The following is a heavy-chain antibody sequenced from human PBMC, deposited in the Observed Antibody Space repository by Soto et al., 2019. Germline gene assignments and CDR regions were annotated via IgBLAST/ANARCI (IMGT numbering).Heavy chain of an antibody. D-gene: IGHD1-1*01. J-gene: IGHJ6*02. CDR1: GYTFSSYG. Sequence: ASVKVSCQASGYTFSSYGMHWVGPAPGQSLEWVGWLNGGTGQTRYSQRFQDRVIITRDTSASTGYMELSSLRSEDTAVYYCARGKGMEENYFYYGLDIWGQGTTVTVSS. CDR3: ARGKGMEENYFYYGLDI. CDR2: LNGGTGQT. V-gene: IGHV1-3*01.